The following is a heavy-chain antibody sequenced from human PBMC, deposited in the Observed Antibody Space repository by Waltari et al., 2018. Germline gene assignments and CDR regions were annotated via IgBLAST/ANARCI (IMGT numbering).Heavy chain of an antibody. CDR3: ARGRNYYDSSGYRGHYFDY. D-gene: IGHD3-22*01. Sequence: QVQLQQWGAGLLKPSETLSLTCAVYGGSFSGYYWSWIRQPPGTGLEWLGEINHSGSTNYNPSLKSRVTISVDTSKNQFSLKLSSVTAADTAVYYCARGRNYYDSSGYRGHYFDYWGQGTLVTVSS. V-gene: IGHV4-34*01. J-gene: IGHJ4*02. CDR1: GGSFSGYY. CDR2: INHSGST.